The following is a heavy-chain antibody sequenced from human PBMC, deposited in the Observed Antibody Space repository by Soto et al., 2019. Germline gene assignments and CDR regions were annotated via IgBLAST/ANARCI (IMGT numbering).Heavy chain of an antibody. CDR1: GGSINTFY. V-gene: IGHV4-4*07. Sequence: LTCTVSGGSINTFYWSWVRQPAGKGLEWIGRIFSSGSTSFNPSLESRVAMSVETSKNHFSLNLSSVTAADMAVYYCAREGSYSAYNFAHGIQLWSFDFWGQGALVTVSS. CDR3: AREGSYSAYNFAHGIQLWSFDF. J-gene: IGHJ4*02. CDR2: IFSSGST. D-gene: IGHD5-12*01.